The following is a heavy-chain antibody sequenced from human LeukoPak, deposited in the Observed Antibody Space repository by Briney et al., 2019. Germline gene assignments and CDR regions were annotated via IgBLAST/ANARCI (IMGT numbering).Heavy chain of an antibody. V-gene: IGHV4-39*07. CDR2: IYYSGST. CDR1: GGSISSSSYY. D-gene: IGHD6-13*01. Sequence: KPSETLSLTCTVSGGSISSSSYYWGWIRQPPGKGLEWIGSIYYSGSTYYNPSLKSRVTISVDTSKNQFSLKLSSVTAADTAVYYCARDSGGYSSSVPNWFDPWGQGTLVTVSS. CDR3: ARDSGGYSSSVPNWFDP. J-gene: IGHJ5*02.